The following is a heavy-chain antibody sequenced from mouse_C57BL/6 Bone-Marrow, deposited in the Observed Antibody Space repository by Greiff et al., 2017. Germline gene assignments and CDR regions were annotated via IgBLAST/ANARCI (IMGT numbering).Heavy chain of an antibody. V-gene: IGHV2-2*01. D-gene: IGHD4-1*02. CDR2: IWSGGST. Sequence: QVQLKQSGPGLVQPSQSLSITCTVSGFSLTSYGVHWVRQSPGKGLEWLGVIWSGGSTDYNAAFISSLSISKDNSKSQVFFKMNSLQADDTAIYYCARNYATGPFAYWGQGTLVTVSA. CDR3: ARNYATGPFAY. CDR1: GFSLTSYG. J-gene: IGHJ3*01.